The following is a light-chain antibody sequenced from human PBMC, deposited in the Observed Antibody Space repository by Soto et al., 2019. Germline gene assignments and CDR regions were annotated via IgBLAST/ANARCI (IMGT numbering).Light chain of an antibody. Sequence: EVVMRQSPAALSVSPGETATLSCRASQSVAGNLAWYQQKPGQPPRLLIYGVSTRATGVPARFSGSGSETDFSLTISSLQIEDFALYYCQQSNNWPPLTFGGGTKVDIK. CDR3: QQSNNWPPLT. CDR1: QSVAGN. V-gene: IGKV3-15*01. CDR2: GVS. J-gene: IGKJ4*01.